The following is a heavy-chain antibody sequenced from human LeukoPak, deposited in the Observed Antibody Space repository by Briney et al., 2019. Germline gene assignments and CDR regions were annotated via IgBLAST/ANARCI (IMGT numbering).Heavy chain of an antibody. J-gene: IGHJ4*02. CDR2: INQNGGEQ. CDR3: VRAQTYAGDY. Sequence: GGSLRLSCVASGFTFSTFWMAWVRRAPGKGPEWVANINQNGGEQKYVDSVKGRFIISRDNAKNTLYLQMNSLRVEDMAVYYCVRAQTYAGDYWGQGTLVTVSS. V-gene: IGHV3-7*03. D-gene: IGHD2-2*01. CDR1: GFTFSTFW.